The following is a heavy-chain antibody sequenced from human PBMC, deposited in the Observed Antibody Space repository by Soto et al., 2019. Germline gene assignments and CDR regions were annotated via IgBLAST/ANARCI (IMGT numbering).Heavy chain of an antibody. J-gene: IGHJ4*02. V-gene: IGHV1-8*01. CDR2: MNPNSGDT. CDR3: ARVGGNWNDDYFDY. D-gene: IGHD1-1*01. Sequence: QVQLVQSGAEVKKPGASVKVCCKASGYTFSDHDINWVRQASGQGPEWLGWMNPNSGDTGYAQNFQGRVTMTRDTSKRTAYMELSSLRSEDTAVYYCARVGGNWNDDYFDYWGQGTLVTVSS. CDR1: GYTFSDHD.